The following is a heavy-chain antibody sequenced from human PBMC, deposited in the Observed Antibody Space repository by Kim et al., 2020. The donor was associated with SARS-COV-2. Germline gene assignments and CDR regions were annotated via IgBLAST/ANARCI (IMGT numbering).Heavy chain of an antibody. CDR2: A. J-gene: IGHJ4*02. V-gene: IGHV1-69*04. CDR3: ARGSTVAGSDY. Sequence: ANDAQKFQGTVTITADKSTSTAYMELSSLRSEDTAVYYCARGSTVAGSDYWGQGTLVTVSS. D-gene: IGHD6-19*01.